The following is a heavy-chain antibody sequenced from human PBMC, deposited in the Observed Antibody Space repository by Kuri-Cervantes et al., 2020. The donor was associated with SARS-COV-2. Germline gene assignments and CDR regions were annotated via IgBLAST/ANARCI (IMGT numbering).Heavy chain of an antibody. J-gene: IGHJ4*02. V-gene: IGHV3-11*04. CDR2: IGPSGTTK. D-gene: IGHD3-9*01. CDR1: GFTFSDYY. CDR3: ARDGYFDWLFQGDYFDY. Sequence: GGSLRLSCAASGFTFSDYYMTWIRQAPGKGLEWVSNIGPSGTTKYYADSVKGRFTISRDNPKNTLYLQMNSLRAEDTAVYYCARDGYFDWLFQGDYFDYWGQGTLVTVSS.